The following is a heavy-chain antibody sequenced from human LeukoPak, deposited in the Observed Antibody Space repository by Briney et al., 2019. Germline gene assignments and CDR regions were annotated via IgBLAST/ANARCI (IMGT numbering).Heavy chain of an antibody. J-gene: IGHJ3*02. D-gene: IGHD3-22*01. CDR1: GFTFSDDY. CDR3: ARDREIVVVSDAFDI. V-gene: IGHV3-11*01. CDR2: ISSSGSTI. Sequence: PGGSLRLSCAASGFTFSDDYMSWIRQAPGKGLEWVSYISSSGSTIYYADSVKGRFTISRDNAKNSLYLQMNSLRAEDTAVYYCARDREIVVVSDAFDIWGQGTMVTVSS.